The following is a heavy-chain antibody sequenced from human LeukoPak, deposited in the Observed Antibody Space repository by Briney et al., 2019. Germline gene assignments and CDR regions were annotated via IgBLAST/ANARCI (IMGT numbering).Heavy chain of an antibody. V-gene: IGHV7-4-1*02. CDR2: INTNTGNP. Sequence: ASVKVSCKASGGTFGSYAISWVRQAPGQGLEWMGWINTNTGNPTYAQGFTGRFVFSLDTSVSTAYLQISSLKAEDTAVYYCARDTIAVDGTDFQHWGQGTLVTVSS. J-gene: IGHJ1*01. CDR3: ARDTIAVDGTDFQH. D-gene: IGHD6-19*01. CDR1: GGTFGSYA.